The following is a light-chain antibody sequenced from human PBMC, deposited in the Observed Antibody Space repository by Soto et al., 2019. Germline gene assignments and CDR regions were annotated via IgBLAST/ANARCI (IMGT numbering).Light chain of an antibody. CDR3: RSYTSSSPLV. Sequence: QSALTQPASVSGSPGQSITISCTGTSSDVGGYNYVSWYQQHPGKAPKLMIYEVSNRPSGVFNRFSGSKSGNTASLTISGLQAEDESDYYCRSYTSSSPLVFGTGTKLTVL. V-gene: IGLV2-14*01. CDR1: SSDVGGYNY. CDR2: EVS. J-gene: IGLJ1*01.